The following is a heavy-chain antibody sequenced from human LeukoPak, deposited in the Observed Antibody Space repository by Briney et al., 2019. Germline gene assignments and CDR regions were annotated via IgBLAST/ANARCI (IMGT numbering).Heavy chain of an antibody. CDR2: IIPIFGTA. Sequence: ASVKVSCKASGGTFSSYAISWVRQAPGQGLEWMGGIIPIFGTANYAQKFQGRVTITTDESTSTAYMELSSLRSDDTAVYYCARDRGTWIQLWLIDYWGQGTLVTVSS. CDR1: GGTFSSYA. V-gene: IGHV1-69*05. J-gene: IGHJ4*02. D-gene: IGHD5-18*01. CDR3: ARDRGTWIQLWLIDY.